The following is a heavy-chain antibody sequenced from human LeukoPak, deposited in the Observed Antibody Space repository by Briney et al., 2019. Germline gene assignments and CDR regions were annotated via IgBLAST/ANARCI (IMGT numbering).Heavy chain of an antibody. J-gene: IGHJ4*02. Sequence: PSETLSLTCAVYGGSFSGYYWSWIRQPPGKGLEWIGEIYHSGSTNYNPSLKSRVTISVDTSKNQFSLKLSSVTAADTAAYYCARAGGRYCSGGSCYVWNYWGQGTLVTVSS. CDR3: ARAGGRYCSGGSCYVWNY. CDR2: IYHSGST. CDR1: GGSFSGYY. D-gene: IGHD2-15*01. V-gene: IGHV4-34*01.